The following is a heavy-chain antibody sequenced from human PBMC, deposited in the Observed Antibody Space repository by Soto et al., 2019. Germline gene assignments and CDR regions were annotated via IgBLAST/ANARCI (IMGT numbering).Heavy chain of an antibody. Sequence: QVQLVESGGGVVQPGRSLRLSCAASGFTFSSYGMHWVRQAPGKGLEWVAVMSWDGSDEFYEETVKGRFTVSRDNSRNTLYLQINSLRPEDTAVYYCAKEGRSGGICYGFDYWGQGTLVTVSS. V-gene: IGHV3-30*18. D-gene: IGHD2-15*01. CDR1: GFTFSSYG. CDR2: MSWDGSDE. J-gene: IGHJ4*02. CDR3: AKEGRSGGICYGFDY.